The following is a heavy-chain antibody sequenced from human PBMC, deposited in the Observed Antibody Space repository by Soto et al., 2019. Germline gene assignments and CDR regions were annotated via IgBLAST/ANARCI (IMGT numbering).Heavy chain of an antibody. CDR3: ARMLWFGEDNYFDY. D-gene: IGHD3-10*01. Sequence: SETLSLTCTVSGGSIIRYYWSWIRQPPGKGLEWIGYVYYSGSTNCNPSLKSRVTISVDTSKNQFSLRLSSVTAADTAVYYCARMLWFGEDNYFDYWGHGTLVTVSS. V-gene: IGHV4-59*01. CDR1: GGSIIRYY. J-gene: IGHJ4*01. CDR2: VYYSGST.